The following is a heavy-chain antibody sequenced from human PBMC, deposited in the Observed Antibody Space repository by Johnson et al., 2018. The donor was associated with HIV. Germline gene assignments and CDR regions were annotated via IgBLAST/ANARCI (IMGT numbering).Heavy chain of an antibody. D-gene: IGHD1-26*01. V-gene: IGHV3-33*01. Sequence: QVQLVESGGGVVQPGRSLRLSCAASGFTFSSYGMHWVRQAPGKGLEWVAVIWYDGSNKYYADSVKGRFTISRDNSKNTLYLQMNSLRAEDTAVYYCATSHGSHGAFDIWGQGTMVTVSS. J-gene: IGHJ3*02. CDR3: ATSHGSHGAFDI. CDR1: GFTFSSYG. CDR2: IWYDGSNK.